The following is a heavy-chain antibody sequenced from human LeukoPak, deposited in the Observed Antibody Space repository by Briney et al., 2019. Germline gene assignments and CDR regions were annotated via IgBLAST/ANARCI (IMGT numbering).Heavy chain of an antibody. J-gene: IGHJ4*02. CDR2: IIPILGIA. Sequence: SVKVSCKASGGTFSSYAISWVRQAPGQGLEWMGRIIPILGIANYAQKFQGRVTITADKSTSTAYMELSSLRSEDTAVYYCARHLYCGGDCYWTPEGRGFDYWGQGTLVTASS. CDR3: ARHLYCGGDCYWTPEGRGFDY. V-gene: IGHV1-69*04. D-gene: IGHD2-21*02. CDR1: GGTFSSYA.